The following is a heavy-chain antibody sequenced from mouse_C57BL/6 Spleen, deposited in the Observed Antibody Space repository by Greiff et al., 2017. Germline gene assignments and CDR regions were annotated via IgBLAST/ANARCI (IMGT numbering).Heavy chain of an antibody. CDR1: GFNIKDDY. CDR3: TFYYSNRLGY. D-gene: IGHD2-5*01. Sequence: VQLQQSGAELVRPGASVKLSCTASGFNIKDDYMHWVKQRPEQGLEWIGWIDPENGDTEYASKFQGKATITADTSSNTAYLQLSSLTSEDTAVYYCTFYYSNRLGYWGQGTSVTVSS. V-gene: IGHV14-4*01. CDR2: IDPENGDT. J-gene: IGHJ4*01.